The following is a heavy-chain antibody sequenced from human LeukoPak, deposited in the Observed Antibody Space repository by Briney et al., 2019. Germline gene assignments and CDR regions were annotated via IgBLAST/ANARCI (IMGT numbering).Heavy chain of an antibody. V-gene: IGHV3-23*01. J-gene: IGHJ3*02. CDR3: AKDLARDTAPVWDAFGI. D-gene: IGHD5-18*01. CDR1: GFTFSSYA. CDR2: ISGSGGST. Sequence: GGSLRLSCAASGFTFSSYAMSWVRQAPGKGLGWVSAISGSGGSTYYADSVKGRFTISRDNSKNTLYLQMNSLRAEDTAVYYCAKDLARDTAPVWDAFGIWGQGTMVTVS.